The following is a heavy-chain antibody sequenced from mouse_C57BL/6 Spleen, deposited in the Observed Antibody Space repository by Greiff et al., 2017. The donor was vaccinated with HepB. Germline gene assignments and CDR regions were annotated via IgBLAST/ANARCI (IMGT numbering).Heavy chain of an antibody. V-gene: IGHV10-1*01. J-gene: IGHJ1*03. D-gene: IGHD1-1*01. CDR2: IRSKSNNYAT. Sequence: EVQLVESGGGLVQPKGSLKLSCAASGFSFNTYAMNWVRQAPGKGLEWVARIRSKSNNYATYYADSVKDRFTISRDDSESMLYLQMNNLKTEDTAMYYCGRGFYPGYFDVWGTGTTVTVSS. CDR3: GRGFYPGYFDV. CDR1: GFSFNTYA.